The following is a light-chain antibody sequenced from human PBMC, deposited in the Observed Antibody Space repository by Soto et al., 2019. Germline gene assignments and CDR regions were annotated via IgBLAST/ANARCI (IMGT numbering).Light chain of an antibody. J-gene: IGLJ2*01. V-gene: IGLV2-14*01. Sequence: QSALTQPASVSGSPGQSITISCTGTSSDVGGYNYVSWYQQHPGKAPKLMIYDVSNRPSGVSNRFSGSKSGNTASLTISGLQAEDEAAYYCSSYTSSSTYVVFGGGTKLTFL. CDR3: SSYTSSSTYVV. CDR2: DVS. CDR1: SSDVGGYNY.